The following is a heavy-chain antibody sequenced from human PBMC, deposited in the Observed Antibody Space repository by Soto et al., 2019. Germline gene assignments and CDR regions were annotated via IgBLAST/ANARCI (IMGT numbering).Heavy chain of an antibody. Sequence: QVQLQESGLGLLKPSETLSLTCTVSGGSISSYYWSWIRQPAGKGLEWIGRIYTSGSTNYNPSLKSRVTMSVDTSKNQFSLKLSSVTAADTAVYYCARACSSNSCYDVFDYWGQGTLVTVSS. CDR3: ARACSSNSCYDVFDY. CDR2: IYTSGST. CDR1: GGSISSYY. D-gene: IGHD2-2*01. J-gene: IGHJ4*02. V-gene: IGHV4-4*07.